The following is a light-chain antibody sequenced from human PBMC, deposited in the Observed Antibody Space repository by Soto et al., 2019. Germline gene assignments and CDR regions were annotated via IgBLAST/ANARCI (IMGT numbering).Light chain of an antibody. J-gene: IGKJ1*01. CDR3: RQYYSYPRT. V-gene: IGKV1-8*01. CDR1: QGISSY. CDR2: AAS. Sequence: AIRMTQAPSSFSASTGDRVTITCRASQGISSYLAWYQQEPGKAPKLLIYAASTLQSGVPSRFSGSGSGTDFTLTISCLQSEDFATYYCRQYYSYPRTFGQGTKV.